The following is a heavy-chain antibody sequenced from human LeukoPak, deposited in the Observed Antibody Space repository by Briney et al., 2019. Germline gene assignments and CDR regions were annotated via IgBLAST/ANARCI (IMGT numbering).Heavy chain of an antibody. Sequence: VGSLRLSCAASGFTFSTFSMNWVRQAPGKGLEWVSSISSSSSSIYYADSVKGRFTISRDNSKNSVFLQMNSLRAEDTAVYYCAREGYMYGFDYWGQGSLVTVSS. D-gene: IGHD5-18*01. CDR2: ISSSSSSI. CDR1: GFTFSTFS. J-gene: IGHJ4*02. CDR3: AREGYMYGFDY. V-gene: IGHV3-21*01.